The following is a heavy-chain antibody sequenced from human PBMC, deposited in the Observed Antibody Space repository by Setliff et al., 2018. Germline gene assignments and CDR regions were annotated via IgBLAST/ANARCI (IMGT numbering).Heavy chain of an antibody. CDR1: GDSISSSHW. Sequence: PSETLSLTCAVSGDSISSSHWWTWVRQSPGKGLEWIGEIYHSGSTNYNPSLKSRVTISVDTSKNQFSLKLSSVTAADTAVYYCARGKIRITMIVVPTGGAFDIWGQGTMVTVS. V-gene: IGHV4-4*02. D-gene: IGHD3-22*01. CDR2: IYHSGST. J-gene: IGHJ3*02. CDR3: ARGKIRITMIVVPTGGAFDI.